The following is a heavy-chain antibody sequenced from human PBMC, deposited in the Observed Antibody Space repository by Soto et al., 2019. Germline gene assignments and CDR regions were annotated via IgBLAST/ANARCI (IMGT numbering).Heavy chain of an antibody. CDR1: GFSFRSDW. Sequence: EDQLVESGGGLVQPGGSLRLTCAVSGFSFRSDWMNWVRQAPGKGLEWVAHTNQDGSEKYYLDSVKGRFTIFRDNAKNSLYLQMNSLRAEDTAVYYCSGGVGDAIWGLGTLVTVSS. CDR2: TNQDGSEK. J-gene: IGHJ4*02. V-gene: IGHV3-7*04. D-gene: IGHD1-26*01. CDR3: SGGVGDAI.